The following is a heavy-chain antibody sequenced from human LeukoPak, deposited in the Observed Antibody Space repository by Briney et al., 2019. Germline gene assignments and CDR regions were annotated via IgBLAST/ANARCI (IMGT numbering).Heavy chain of an antibody. CDR2: IGGSGGST. V-gene: IGHV3-23*01. CDR1: GFTFSSYA. Sequence: QTGGSLRLSCAASGFTFSSYAMSWVRQAPGKGLEWVSSIGGSGGSTYYADSVKGRFTISRDNSKNTLYLQMNSLRDEDTAVYYCAKVETAAAATLRGFDYWGQGTLVTVSS. J-gene: IGHJ4*02. D-gene: IGHD2-15*01. CDR3: AKVETAAAATLRGFDY.